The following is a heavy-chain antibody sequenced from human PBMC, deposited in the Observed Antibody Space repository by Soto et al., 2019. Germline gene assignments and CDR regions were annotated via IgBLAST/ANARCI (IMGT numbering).Heavy chain of an antibody. Sequence: SETLSLTCAVDGGSFGVDYWSWDRQPPGKGLEWIGEINRSGSISYKPSLESRVTISVDTSKSQFSLSLYSVTAADTAVYYCARRDDSSAYCFDPWSQGTLVTVSS. CDR1: GGSFGVDY. V-gene: IGHV4-34*01. J-gene: IGHJ5*02. D-gene: IGHD3-22*01. CDR2: INRSGSI. CDR3: ARRDDSSAYCFDP.